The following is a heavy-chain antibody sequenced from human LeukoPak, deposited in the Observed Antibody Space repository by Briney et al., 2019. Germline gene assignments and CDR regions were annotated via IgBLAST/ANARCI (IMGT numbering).Heavy chain of an antibody. Sequence: SETLSLTCSVSGDSISKNYWTWIRQPPGKGLEWIGHFSYSGSTNYNPSLKSRVTISADTSKNQFPLKLTSVTAADTAVYYCADRDGVYWGQGILVTVSS. J-gene: IGHJ4*02. CDR1: GDSISKNY. V-gene: IGHV4-59*01. CDR3: ADRDGVY. D-gene: IGHD5-24*01. CDR2: FSYSGST.